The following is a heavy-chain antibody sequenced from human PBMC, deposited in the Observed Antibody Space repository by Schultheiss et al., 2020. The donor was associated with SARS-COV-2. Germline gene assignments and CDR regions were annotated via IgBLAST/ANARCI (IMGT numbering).Heavy chain of an antibody. CDR3: ARVVPAARGGFDP. CDR1: GFTFSSYG. Sequence: GGSLRLSCAASGFTFSSYGMHWVRQAPGKGLEWVAVIWYDGSNKYYADSVKGRFTISRDNSKNTLYLQMNSLRAEDTAVYYCARVVPAARGGFDPWGQGTLVTVSS. J-gene: IGHJ5*02. D-gene: IGHD2-2*01. CDR2: IWYDGSNK. V-gene: IGHV3-33*01.